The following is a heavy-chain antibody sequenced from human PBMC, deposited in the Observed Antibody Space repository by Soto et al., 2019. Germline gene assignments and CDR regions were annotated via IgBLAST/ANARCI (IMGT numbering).Heavy chain of an antibody. D-gene: IGHD3-3*01. CDR1: GDSVSSNSAA. CDR2: TYYRSKWYN. Sequence: PSQTLSLTCAISGDSVSSNSAAWNWIRQSPSRGLEWLGRTYYRSKWYNDYAVSVKSRITINPDTSKNQFSLQLNSVTPEDTAVYYCASSVLRFLEWLSAPADDAFDIWGQGTMVTV. CDR3: ASSVLRFLEWLSAPADDAFDI. J-gene: IGHJ3*02. V-gene: IGHV6-1*01.